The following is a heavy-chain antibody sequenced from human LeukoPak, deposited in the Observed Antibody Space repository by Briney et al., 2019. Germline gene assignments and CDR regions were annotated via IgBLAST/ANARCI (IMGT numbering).Heavy chain of an antibody. J-gene: IGHJ4*02. CDR2: ITVSGGST. Sequence: GGSLRLSCAASGSTFSSYAMSWVRQAPGKGLEWVSTITVSGGSTYYADSVKGRFTISRDNSKNTLDLQMNSLRAEDTAVYYCAKANWGSGYWGQGTLVTVSS. D-gene: IGHD7-27*01. CDR3: AKANWGSGY. V-gene: IGHV3-23*01. CDR1: GSTFSSYA.